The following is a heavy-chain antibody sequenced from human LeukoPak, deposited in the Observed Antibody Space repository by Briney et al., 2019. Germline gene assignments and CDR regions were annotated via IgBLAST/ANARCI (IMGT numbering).Heavy chain of an antibody. D-gene: IGHD6-13*01. CDR2: INPSGGST. CDR1: GYTFTXYY. CDR3: AREPFGIAAAGIRRGDY. J-gene: IGHJ4*02. Sequence: ASVKVSCKASGYTFTXYYMHWVRQAPGQGLEWMGIINPSGGSTSYAQKFQGRVTMTRDTSTSTVYMELSSLRSEDTAVYYCAREPFGIAAAGIRRGDYWGQGTLVTVSS. V-gene: IGHV1-46*01.